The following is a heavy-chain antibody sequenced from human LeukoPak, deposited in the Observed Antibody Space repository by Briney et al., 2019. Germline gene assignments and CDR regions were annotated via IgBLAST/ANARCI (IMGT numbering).Heavy chain of an antibody. CDR3: ATHWDSGYDLFD. V-gene: IGHV3-23*01. Sequence: PGGSLRLSCAASGFTFSSYAMSWVRQAPGKGLEWVSAISGSGGSTYYADSVKGRFTISRDNSKNTLYLQMNSLRAEDTAVYYCATHWDSGYDLFDWGQGTLVTVSS. J-gene: IGHJ4*02. CDR1: GFTFSSYA. CDR2: ISGSGGST. D-gene: IGHD5-12*01.